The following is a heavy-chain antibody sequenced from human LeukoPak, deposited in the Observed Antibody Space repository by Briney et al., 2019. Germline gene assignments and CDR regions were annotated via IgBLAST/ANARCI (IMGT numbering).Heavy chain of an antibody. CDR3: AKDRPYYYFWSGYYFDY. CDR1: GFTFSSYA. V-gene: IGHV3-23*01. Sequence: GGPLRLSCAASGFTFSSYAVRWVRQAPGEGVVWVSAFSGSGGSTYYADAVKGRFTISRDNSKNTLYLQMHSLRAEDTAVYYCAKDRPYYYFWSGYYFDYWGQGTLVTVSS. CDR2: FSGSGGST. D-gene: IGHD3-3*01. J-gene: IGHJ4*02.